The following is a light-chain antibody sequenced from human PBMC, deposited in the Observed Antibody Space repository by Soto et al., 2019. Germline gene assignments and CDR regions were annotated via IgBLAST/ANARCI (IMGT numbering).Light chain of an antibody. J-gene: IGKJ1*01. V-gene: IGKV2-28*01. CDR3: MQALQTPLRT. Sequence: DIVMTQSPLSLPVTPGEPASISCRSSQSLLHRNGYNYLDWYLQKPGQSPQLLIYLGSNRASGVPDRFSGSGSGTDFTLKISRVEAEDVGVYYCMQALQTPLRTFGQGTKVEIK. CDR2: LGS. CDR1: QSLLHRNGYNY.